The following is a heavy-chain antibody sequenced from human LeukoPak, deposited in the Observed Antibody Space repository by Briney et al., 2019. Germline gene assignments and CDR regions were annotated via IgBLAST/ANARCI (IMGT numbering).Heavy chain of an antibody. Sequence: GGSLRLSCAASGFTFSSYSMNWVRQAPGKGLEWVSYISSSSSTIYYADSVKGRFTISRDNAKNSLYLQMNSLRAEDTAVYYCARLNYDSSGCPSYWGQGTLVTVSS. J-gene: IGHJ4*02. CDR2: ISSSSSTI. V-gene: IGHV3-48*01. D-gene: IGHD3-22*01. CDR3: ARLNYDSSGCPSY. CDR1: GFTFSSYS.